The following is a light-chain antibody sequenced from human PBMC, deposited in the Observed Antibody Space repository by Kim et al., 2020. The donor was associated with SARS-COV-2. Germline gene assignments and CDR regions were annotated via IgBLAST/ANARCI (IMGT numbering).Light chain of an antibody. V-gene: IGLV3-9*01. CDR2: RDS. Sequence: VALGQTSRLTVGVDNMEKRIVHWYRQNPGQAPVLVIYRDSRRPSGIPERVSGSNPGNTATLTISRCQARDEADYYCQVWVGRAVVLAGGPQLTV. CDR3: QVWVGRAVV. CDR1: NMEKRI. J-gene: IGLJ2*01.